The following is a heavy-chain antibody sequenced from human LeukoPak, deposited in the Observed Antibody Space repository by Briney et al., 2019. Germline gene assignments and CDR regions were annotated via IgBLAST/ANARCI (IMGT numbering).Heavy chain of an antibody. V-gene: IGHV4-39*01. CDR1: GGSISSSDYY. Sequence: SETLSLTCTVSGGSISSSDYYWGWIRQPPGKGLEWIGIINYRGSTYYNPSLKSRVTTSVDTSKNQFSLRLSSVTAADTAVYYCARHRAYSSSSPFDYWGQGTLVTVSS. CDR2: INYRGST. D-gene: IGHD6-6*01. CDR3: ARHRAYSSSSPFDY. J-gene: IGHJ4*02.